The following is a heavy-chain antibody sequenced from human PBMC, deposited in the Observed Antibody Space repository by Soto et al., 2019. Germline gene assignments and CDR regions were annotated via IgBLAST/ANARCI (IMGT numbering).Heavy chain of an antibody. J-gene: IGHJ6*03. D-gene: IGHD6-13*01. V-gene: IGHV4-34*01. CDR2: INHSGST. CDR3: ARRRMSSSSWYHYYMDV. CDR1: GGSFSGYY. Sequence: SETLSLTCAVYGGSFSGYYWSWIRQPPGKGLEWIGEINHSGSTNYNPSLKSRVTISVDTSKNQFSLKLSSVTAADTAVYYCARRRMSSSSWYHYYMDVWGKGTTVTVSS.